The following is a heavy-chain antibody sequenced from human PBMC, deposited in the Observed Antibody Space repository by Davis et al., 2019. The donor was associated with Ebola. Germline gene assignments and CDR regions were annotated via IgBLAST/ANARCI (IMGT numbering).Heavy chain of an antibody. V-gene: IGHV3-11*01. J-gene: IGHJ4*02. CDR3: ARECVSTSCLEY. D-gene: IGHD2-2*01. CDR2: ISNSGSSI. Sequence: PGGSLRLSCAASGFTFDDYRMSWIRQAPGKGLEWVSYISNSGSSIYYADSVKGRFTISRDNAKKSVFLQIDSLSVEDTAVYYCARECVSTSCLEYWGQGTLVTVSS. CDR1: GFTFDDYR.